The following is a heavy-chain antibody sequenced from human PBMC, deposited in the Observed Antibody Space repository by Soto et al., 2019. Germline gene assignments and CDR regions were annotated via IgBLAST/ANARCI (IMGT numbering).Heavy chain of an antibody. CDR1: GYTFSNYD. D-gene: IGHD2-15*01. V-gene: IGHV1-18*04. CDR2: ISTYNGNT. Sequence: QVQLMQSGPEVKKPGASVKVSCKASGYTFSNYDITWVRQAPGQGLEWMGWISTYNGNTDYAQKLKGRVTMTTDTSTSTAYMELRSLRSYDTAVYYCARPQDYSGYFDYWGQGTLVTVSS. J-gene: IGHJ4*02. CDR3: ARPQDYSGYFDY.